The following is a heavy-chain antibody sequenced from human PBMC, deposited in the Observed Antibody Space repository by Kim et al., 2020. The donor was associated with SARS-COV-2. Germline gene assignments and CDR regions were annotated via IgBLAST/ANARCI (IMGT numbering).Heavy chain of an antibody. J-gene: IGHJ6*02. CDR1: GFTFSSYS. V-gene: IGHV3-48*02. CDR2: ISSSSSTI. D-gene: IGHD6-6*01. CDR3: ARVGLEYSSPGGMDV. Sequence: GGSLRLSCAASGFTFSSYSMNWVRQAPGKGLEWVSYISSSSSTIYYADSVKGRFTISRDNAKNSLYLRMNSLRDEDTAVYYCARVGLEYSSPGGMDVWGQGTTVTVSS.